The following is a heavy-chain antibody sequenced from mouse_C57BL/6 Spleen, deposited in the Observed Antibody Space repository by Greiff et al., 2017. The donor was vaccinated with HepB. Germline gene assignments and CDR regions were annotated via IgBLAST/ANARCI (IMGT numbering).Heavy chain of an antibody. CDR1: GFTFSSYG. Sequence: EVQRVESGGDLVKPGGSLKLSCAASGFTFSSYGMSWVRQTPDKRLEWVATISSGGSYTYYPDSVKGRFTISRDNAKNTLYLQMSSLKSEDTAMYYYARPIYYDYAPWFAYWGQGTLVTVSP. CDR2: ISSGGSYT. J-gene: IGHJ3*01. D-gene: IGHD2-4*01. CDR3: ARPIYYDYAPWFAY. V-gene: IGHV5-6*01.